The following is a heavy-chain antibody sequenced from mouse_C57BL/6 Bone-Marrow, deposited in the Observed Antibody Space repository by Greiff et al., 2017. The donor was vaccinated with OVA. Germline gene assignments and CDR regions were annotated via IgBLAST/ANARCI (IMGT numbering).Heavy chain of an antibody. J-gene: IGHJ3*01. CDR2: IYPRSGNT. Sequence: QVQLQQSGAELARPGASVKLSCKASGYTFTSYGISWVKQRTGQGLEWIGEIYPRSGNTYYNEKFKGKATLTADKSSSPAYMELSSLTSEDAADYCCAISSYDTFADWGQGTLVTVSA. V-gene: IGHV1-81*01. CDR1: GYTFTSYG. CDR3: AISSYDTFAD. D-gene: IGHD1-1*01.